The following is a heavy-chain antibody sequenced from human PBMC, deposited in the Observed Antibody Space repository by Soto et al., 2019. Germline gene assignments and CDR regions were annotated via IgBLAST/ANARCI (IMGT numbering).Heavy chain of an antibody. J-gene: IGHJ3*02. CDR1: GFTFSSYD. V-gene: IGHV3-13*01. D-gene: IGHD6-19*01. Sequence: GGSLRLSCAASGFTFSSYDMHWVRQATGKGLEWASAIGTAGDTYYPGSVKGRFTISRENAKNSLYLQMNSLRAGDTAVYYCARRGSGWIDAFDIWGQGTMVTVSS. CDR3: ARRGSGWIDAFDI. CDR2: IGTAGDT.